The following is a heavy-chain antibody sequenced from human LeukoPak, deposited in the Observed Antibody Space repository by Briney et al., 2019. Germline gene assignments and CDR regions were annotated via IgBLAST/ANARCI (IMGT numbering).Heavy chain of an antibody. Sequence: GGSLRLSCAASGFTFSSYGMSWVRQAPGKGLEWVSTISGSGGSTYYADSVKGRFTISRDNSKNTLYLQVNSLRAEDTAVYYCARGGHGDYGFDYWGQGTLVTVSS. CDR3: ARGGHGDYGFDY. J-gene: IGHJ4*02. V-gene: IGHV3-23*01. CDR1: GFTFSSYG. D-gene: IGHD4-17*01. CDR2: ISGSGGST.